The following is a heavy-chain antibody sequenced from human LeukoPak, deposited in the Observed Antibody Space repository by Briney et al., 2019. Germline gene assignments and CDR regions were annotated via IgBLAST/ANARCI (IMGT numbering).Heavy chain of an antibody. J-gene: IGHJ4*02. CDR3: ARRATTERGHSYGLDY. Sequence: GGSLRLSCVVSGFTFSSYHMNWVRQAPGKGLEWVSSISTSSSSSYIYYADSVTGRFTISRDNAKNSLYLQMNSLRAEDTAVYYCARRATTERGHSYGLDYWGQGTLVTVSS. CDR2: ISTSSSSSYI. V-gene: IGHV3-21*01. D-gene: IGHD5-18*01. CDR1: GFTFSSYH.